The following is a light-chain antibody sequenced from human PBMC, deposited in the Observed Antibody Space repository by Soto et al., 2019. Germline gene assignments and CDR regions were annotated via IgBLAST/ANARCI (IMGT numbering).Light chain of an antibody. J-gene: IGKJ1*01. V-gene: IGKV2-28*01. CDR3: MQALQAWT. CDR1: QSLLHSNGYTF. Sequence: DIVMTQSPLSLPVTPGEPASISCRSSQSLLHSNGYTFLDWYLQKPGQSPQLLIYLGSIRASGVPGRFSGSGSGTHFTLKISRVEAEDVGVYYCMQALQAWTFGQGTKVEIK. CDR2: LGS.